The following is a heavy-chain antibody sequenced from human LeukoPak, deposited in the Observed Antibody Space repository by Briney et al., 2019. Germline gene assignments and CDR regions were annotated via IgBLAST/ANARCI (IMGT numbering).Heavy chain of an antibody. CDR3: LRGDSRDF. Sequence: GGSLRLSCTASGFTFSNYAMNWVRQAPGKGLEWVSSINSGGSTTHYADSVKGRFTISRDNAQNSLYLQMNSLRVDDAAVYYCLRGDSRDFWGQGTLVTVSS. CDR1: GFTFSNYA. J-gene: IGHJ4*02. V-gene: IGHV3-21*01. D-gene: IGHD3-22*01. CDR2: INSGGSTT.